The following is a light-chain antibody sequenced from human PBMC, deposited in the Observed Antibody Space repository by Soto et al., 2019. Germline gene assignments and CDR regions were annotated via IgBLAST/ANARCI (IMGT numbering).Light chain of an antibody. Sequence: DVVMTQSPLLLPVTLGQPASISCRSSQSLVHSDGNTYLNWFQQRPGQSPRRLIYKVSNRDSGVPDRFSGSGSGADFTLEISRVEAEDVGVYYCMQGTHLRTFGQGTKVDIK. V-gene: IGKV2-30*02. J-gene: IGKJ1*01. CDR3: MQGTHLRT. CDR2: KVS. CDR1: QSLVHSDGNTY.